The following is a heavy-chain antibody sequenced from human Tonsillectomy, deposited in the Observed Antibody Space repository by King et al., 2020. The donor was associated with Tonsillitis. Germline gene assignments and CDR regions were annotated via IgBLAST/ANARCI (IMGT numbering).Heavy chain of an antibody. CDR1: GFTFDDYT. V-gene: IGHV3-43*01. CDR2: ISWDVIST. J-gene: IGHJ4*02. Sequence: QLVQSGGVVVQPGGSLRLSCAASGFTFDDYTMPWVRQAPGKGLEWVSLISWDVISTYYADSVKGRFTISRDNSKNSLYLQMNSLRTEDTALYYCAKDNWGSGAFDYWGQGTLVTVSS. CDR3: AKDNWGSGAFDY. D-gene: IGHD6-19*01.